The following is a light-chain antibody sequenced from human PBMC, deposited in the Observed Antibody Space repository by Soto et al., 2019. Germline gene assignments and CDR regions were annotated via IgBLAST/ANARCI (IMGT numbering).Light chain of an antibody. CDR1: QSLRSN. J-gene: IGKJ1*01. CDR3: QHHDKWPPA. CDR2: SAS. V-gene: IGKV3D-15*03. Sequence: EIVLTQSPVTLSVSPGDTVILSCRSSQSLRSNLAWYQQKPGQTPRLLIYSASIRAAATPARFSGSGAGTTFSLTTSILRCEDCAVDYCQHHDKWPPAFGHGTKVHLK.